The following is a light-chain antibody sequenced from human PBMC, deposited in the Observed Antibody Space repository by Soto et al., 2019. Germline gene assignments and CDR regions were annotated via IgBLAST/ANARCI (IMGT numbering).Light chain of an antibody. V-gene: IGKV3-11*01. CDR2: DAY. Sequence: EVVLTQSPVTLSLSPEERATLACRASQSFRGLLACYQQQTGQAPRLLIYDAYKRATGIPPRFSGSGSGTDCILTISSLVPEGSAVYYCLQRHMWPLTVGQGTRLEIK. J-gene: IGKJ5*01. CDR1: QSFRGL. CDR3: LQRHMWPLT.